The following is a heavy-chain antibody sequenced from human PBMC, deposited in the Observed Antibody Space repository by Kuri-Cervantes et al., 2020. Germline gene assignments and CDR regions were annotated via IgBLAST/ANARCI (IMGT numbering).Heavy chain of an antibody. CDR2: INHSGST. V-gene: IGHV4-34*01. CDR1: GGSFSGYY. CDR3: ARVEGVYDFWSGHYAAGGMDV. D-gene: IGHD3-3*01. J-gene: IGHJ6*02. Sequence: SETLSLTCAVYGGSFSGYYWSWIRQPPGKGLEWIGEINHSGSTNYNPPLKSRVTISVDTSENQFSLKLSSVTAADTAVYYRARVEGVYDFWSGHYAAGGMDVWGQGTTVTVSS.